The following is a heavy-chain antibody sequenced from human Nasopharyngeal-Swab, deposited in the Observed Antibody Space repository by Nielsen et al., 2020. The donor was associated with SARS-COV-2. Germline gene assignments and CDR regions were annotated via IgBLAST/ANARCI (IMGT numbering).Heavy chain of an antibody. CDR3: AKDTKQWLVEGSFDY. D-gene: IGHD6-19*01. CDR1: GFIFDDYA. V-gene: IGHV3-9*01. CDR2: ISWNSGSI. Sequence: SLKISCAASGFIFDDYAMHWVRQAPGKGPEWVSGISWNSGSIGYADSVKGRFAISRDNAKNSLYLQMSSLRGEDTALYYCAKDTKQWLVEGSFDYWGQGTLVTVSS. J-gene: IGHJ4*02.